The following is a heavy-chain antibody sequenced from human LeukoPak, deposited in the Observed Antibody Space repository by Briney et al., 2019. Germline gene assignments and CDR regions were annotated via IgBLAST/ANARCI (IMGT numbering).Heavy chain of an antibody. J-gene: IGHJ5*02. CDR2: MNPNSGNT. Sequence: ASVKVSCKASGYTFTGYYMHWVRQAPGQGLEWMGWMNPNSGNTGYAQKFQGRVTMTRDTSISTAYMELSSLRSEDTAVYYCARGGYNYGSGSYYRPNWFDPWGQGTLVTVSS. V-gene: IGHV1-8*02. CDR3: ARGGYNYGSGSYYRPNWFDP. CDR1: GYTFTGYY. D-gene: IGHD3-10*01.